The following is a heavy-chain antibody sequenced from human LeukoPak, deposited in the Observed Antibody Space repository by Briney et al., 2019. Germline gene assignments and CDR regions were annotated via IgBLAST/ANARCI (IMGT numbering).Heavy chain of an antibody. Sequence: GASVTVSCTASGYTFTSYYMHWVRQAPGQGLEWMGGIIPIFGTANYAQKFQGRVTMTRDTSTSTVYMELSSLRSEDTAVYYCASANYYDSCGDAFDIWGQGTMVTVSS. CDR3: ASANYYDSCGDAFDI. D-gene: IGHD3-22*01. CDR2: IIPIFGTA. J-gene: IGHJ3*02. CDR1: GYTFTSYY. V-gene: IGHV1-46*01.